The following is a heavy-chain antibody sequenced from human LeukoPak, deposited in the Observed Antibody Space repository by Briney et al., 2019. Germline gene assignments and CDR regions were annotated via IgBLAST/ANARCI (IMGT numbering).Heavy chain of an antibody. Sequence: TGGSLRLSCAASGFTFSSYWMSWVRQAPGKGLEWVANIKQDGSEKYYVDSVKGRFTISRDNAKNSLYLQMNSLRAEDTAVYYCARAPITYYYDSSGYYFDYWGQGTLVTVSS. CDR3: ARAPITYYYDSSGYYFDY. CDR2: IKQDGSEK. J-gene: IGHJ4*02. D-gene: IGHD3-22*01. CDR1: GFTFSSYW. V-gene: IGHV3-7*01.